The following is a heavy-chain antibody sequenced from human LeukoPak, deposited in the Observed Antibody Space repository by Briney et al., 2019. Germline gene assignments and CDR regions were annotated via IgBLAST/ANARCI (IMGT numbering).Heavy chain of an antibody. CDR2: INPNSGVT. CDR3: ARDIGGPSWI. Sequence: ASVKVSCKASGYTFTDYYIHLVRQAPGQGLEWMGRINPNSGVTNYAQKFQGRVTMTRDTSISTAYMELTRLRPDDTAIYFCARDIGGPSWIWGQGTMVTVSS. CDR1: GYTFTDYY. D-gene: IGHD1-26*01. J-gene: IGHJ3*02. V-gene: IGHV1-2*06.